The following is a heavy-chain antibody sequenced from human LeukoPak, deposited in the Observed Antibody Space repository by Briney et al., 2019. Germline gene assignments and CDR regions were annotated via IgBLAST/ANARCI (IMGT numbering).Heavy chain of an antibody. CDR1: APLITMGGYD. CDR3: AREDSSSWAFDY. V-gene: IGHV4-31*03. J-gene: IGHJ4*02. CDR2: IYYTGST. D-gene: IGHD6-13*01. Sequence: SQSLSLTRTLSAPLITMGGYDWSWLRQHPGKGLEWFGYIYYTGSTYYNPTVKSRFTKSLHTSKNPCSLTPSSLTAPATAVVYCAREDSSSWAFDYWGQGTLVTVSS.